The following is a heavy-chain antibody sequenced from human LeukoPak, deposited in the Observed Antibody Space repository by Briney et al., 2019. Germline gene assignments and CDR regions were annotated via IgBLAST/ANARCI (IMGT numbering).Heavy chain of an antibody. J-gene: IGHJ6*02. Sequence: ASVKVSCKASGYTFTSYGISWVRQAPGQGLEWMGWIIAYNGNTNYAQKFQGRVTMTEDTSTDTAYMELSSLRSEDTAVYYCATDKDSGGSWRRSYYYYGMDVWGQGTTVTVSS. CDR3: ATDKDSGGSWRRSYYYYGMDV. D-gene: IGHD2-15*01. CDR2: IIAYNGNT. V-gene: IGHV1-18*01. CDR1: GYTFTSYG.